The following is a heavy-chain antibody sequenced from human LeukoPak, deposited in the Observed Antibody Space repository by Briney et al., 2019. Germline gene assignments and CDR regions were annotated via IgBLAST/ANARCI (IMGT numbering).Heavy chain of an antibody. V-gene: IGHV3-7*01. CDR2: INPAGSDT. CDR1: GFSFNSYW. CDR3: GRFGYVAAVDL. D-gene: IGHD2-15*01. Sequence: GGSLRLSCAASGFSFNSYWMTWVRQAPGRGLEWVANINPAGSDTYYVDPVKGRFTISRDNVKNLVYLQMNSLRAEDTAVYSCGRFGYVAAVDLWGQGTLVTVSS. J-gene: IGHJ4*02.